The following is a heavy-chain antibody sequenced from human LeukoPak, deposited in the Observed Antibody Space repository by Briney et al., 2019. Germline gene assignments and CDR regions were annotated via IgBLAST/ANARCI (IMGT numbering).Heavy chain of an antibody. CDR1: GGSISSYY. J-gene: IGHJ4*02. Sequence: PSETLSLTCTVSGGSISSYYWSWIRQPAGKGLEWIGRIYTSGSTNYNPSLKSRVTISVDKSKNQFSLKLSSVTAADTAVYYCARETPVWPFDYWGQGTLVTVSS. V-gene: IGHV4-4*07. CDR2: IYTSGST. D-gene: IGHD2-8*01. CDR3: ARETPVWPFDY.